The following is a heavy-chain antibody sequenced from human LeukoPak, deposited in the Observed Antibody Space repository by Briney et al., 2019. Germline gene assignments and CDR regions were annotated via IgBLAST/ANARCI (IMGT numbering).Heavy chain of an antibody. D-gene: IGHD3-10*01. J-gene: IGHJ4*02. Sequence: PGGSLRLSCTDSGFTFSTYGMHWVRQAPGKGLEWVAVISYDGSNKYYADSVKGRFTISRDNSKNTLYLQMNSLRAEDTAVYYCARDSTMDYWGQGTLVTVSS. CDR2: ISYDGSNK. CDR1: GFTFSTYG. CDR3: ARDSTMDY. V-gene: IGHV3-30*03.